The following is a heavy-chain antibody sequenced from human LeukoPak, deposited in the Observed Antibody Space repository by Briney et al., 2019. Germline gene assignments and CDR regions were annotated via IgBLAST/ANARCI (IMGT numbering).Heavy chain of an antibody. CDR1: GGSISSSSYY. CDR3: ARHSAAAE. CDR2: IYYSGST. J-gene: IGHJ4*02. V-gene: IGHV4-39*01. D-gene: IGHD6-13*01. Sequence: SETLSLTCTVSGGSISSSSYYWGWIRQPPGKGLEWIGSIYYSGSTYYNPSLKSRVTISVDTSKNQFSLKLSSVTAADTAVNYCARHSAAAEWGQGTLVTVSS.